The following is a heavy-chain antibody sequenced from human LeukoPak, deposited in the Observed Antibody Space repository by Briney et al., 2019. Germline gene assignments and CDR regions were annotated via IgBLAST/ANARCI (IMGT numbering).Heavy chain of an antibody. Sequence: SETLSLTCAVYGGSFSGYHWSWIRQFPGKGLEWIGEINYSGSTTNYNPSLKSRVTILVDTSKNQLSLSLSSVTVADTAVYYCTRSGLTGMRKYARADYLDVWGQGTAVTVS. CDR3: TRSGLTGMRKYARADYLDV. V-gene: IGHV4-34*01. D-gene: IGHD4/OR15-4a*01. CDR2: INYSGSTT. J-gene: IGHJ6*02. CDR1: GGSFSGYH.